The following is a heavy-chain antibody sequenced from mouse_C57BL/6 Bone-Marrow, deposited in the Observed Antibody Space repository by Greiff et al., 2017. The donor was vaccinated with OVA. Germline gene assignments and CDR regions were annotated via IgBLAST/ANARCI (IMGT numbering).Heavy chain of an antibody. CDR3: ARSYGSKKDYYAMDY. J-gene: IGHJ4*01. CDR2: IDPSDSYT. D-gene: IGHD1-1*01. V-gene: IGHV1-69*01. CDR1: GYTFTSYW. Sequence: QVQLQQPGAELVMPGASVKLSCKASGYTFTSYWMHWVKQRPGQGLEWIGEIDPSDSYTNYNQKFKGKSTLTVDKSSSTAYMQLSSLTSEDSAVYDCARSYGSKKDYYAMDYWGQGTSVTVSS.